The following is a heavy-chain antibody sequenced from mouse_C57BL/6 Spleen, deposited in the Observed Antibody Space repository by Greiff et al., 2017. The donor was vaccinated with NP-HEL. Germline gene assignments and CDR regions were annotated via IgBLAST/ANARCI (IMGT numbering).Heavy chain of an antibody. CDR3: ARRGIITTVVAGAMDY. V-gene: IGHV1-19*01. Sequence: VQLQQSGPVLVKPGASVKMSCKASGYTFTDYYMNWVKQSHGKSLEWIGVINPYNGGTSYNQKFKGKATLTVDKSSSTAYMELNSLTSEDSAVYYCARRGIITTVVAGAMDYWGQGTSVTVSS. CDR2: INPYNGGT. J-gene: IGHJ4*01. D-gene: IGHD1-1*01. CDR1: GYTFTDYY.